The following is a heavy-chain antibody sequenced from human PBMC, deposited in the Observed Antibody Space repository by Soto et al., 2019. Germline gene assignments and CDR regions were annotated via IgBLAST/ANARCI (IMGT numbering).Heavy chain of an antibody. CDR1: GYTLTEIS. Sequence: ASGKVSCKVSGYTLTEISVHWGRPASGKRVEWMGGFDPEDGETIYAQKLQGRVTMTEDTSTDTAYMELSSLRSEDTAVYYCATSYGSWIYYNPTYYYGMDVWGQGTTVTVSS. D-gene: IGHD3-10*01. V-gene: IGHV1-24*01. CDR3: ATSYGSWIYYNPTYYYGMDV. CDR2: FDPEDGET. J-gene: IGHJ6*02.